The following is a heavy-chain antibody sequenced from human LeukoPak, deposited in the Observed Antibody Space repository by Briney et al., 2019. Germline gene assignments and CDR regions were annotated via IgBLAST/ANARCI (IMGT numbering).Heavy chain of an antibody. Sequence: GASVKVSCKASGYTFTSYAMNWVRQAPGQGLEWMGWINTNTGNPTYAQGFTGRFVFSLDTSVSTAYLQISSLKAEDTAVYYCAREFERTDYSNYGGWFDPWGQGTLVTVSS. CDR1: GYTFTSYA. V-gene: IGHV7-4-1*02. D-gene: IGHD4-11*01. CDR3: AREFERTDYSNYGGWFDP. CDR2: INTNTGNP. J-gene: IGHJ5*02.